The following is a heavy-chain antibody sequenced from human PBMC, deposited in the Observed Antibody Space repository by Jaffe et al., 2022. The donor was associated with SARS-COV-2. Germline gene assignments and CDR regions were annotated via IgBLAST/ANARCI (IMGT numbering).Heavy chain of an antibody. CDR1: GFTFSSYG. CDR3: AKDLSYSSSLRSLPNYYYGMDV. V-gene: IGHV3-30*18. CDR2: ISYDGSNK. D-gene: IGHD6-13*01. Sequence: QVQLVESGGGVVQPGRSLRLSCAASGFTFSSYGMHWVRQAPGKGLEWVAVISYDGSNKYYADSVKGRFTISRDNSKNTLYLQMNSLRAEDTAVYYCAKDLSYSSSLRSLPNYYYGMDVWGQGTTVTVSS. J-gene: IGHJ6*02.